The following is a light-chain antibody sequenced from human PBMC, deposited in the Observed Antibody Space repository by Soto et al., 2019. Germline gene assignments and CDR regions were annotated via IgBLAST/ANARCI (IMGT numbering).Light chain of an antibody. Sequence: EIVLTQSPGSLYLSLGERATLSCRASQSVDSAFFAWYQQKPGQPPRLLMYGASRRATGIPDRFSGSGSGTEFTLTISRLEPEDFAVYYCQQYASSLTFGQGTKVEI. CDR3: QQYASSLT. CDR2: GAS. J-gene: IGKJ1*01. V-gene: IGKV3-20*01. CDR1: QSVDSAF.